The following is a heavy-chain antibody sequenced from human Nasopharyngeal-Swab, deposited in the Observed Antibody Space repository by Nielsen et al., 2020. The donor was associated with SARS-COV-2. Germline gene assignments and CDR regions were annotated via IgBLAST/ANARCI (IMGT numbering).Heavy chain of an antibody. Sequence: GGSLRLSCPPSGFTFSSFAMSWVRQAPGKGLEWVSAISGSGGSTYYADSVKGRFTISRDNSKSTLYLQMNSLRAEDTAVYYCAKRFQWLVLPYFDYWGQGTLVTVSS. CDR1: GFTFSSFA. V-gene: IGHV3-23*01. CDR3: AKRFQWLVLPYFDY. CDR2: ISGSGGST. D-gene: IGHD6-19*01. J-gene: IGHJ4*02.